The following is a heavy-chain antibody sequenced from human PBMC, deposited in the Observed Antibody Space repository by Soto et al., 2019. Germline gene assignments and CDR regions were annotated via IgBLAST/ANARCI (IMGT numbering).Heavy chain of an antibody. Sequence: ASVKVSCKASGYTFTGYYMHWVRQAPGQGLEWMGWINPNSGGTNYAQKFQGWVTMTRDTSISTAHMELSRLRSDDTAVYYCARGVSGIAAYYYYYGMDVWGQGTTVTVSS. J-gene: IGHJ6*02. CDR1: GYTFTGYY. D-gene: IGHD6-13*01. V-gene: IGHV1-2*04. CDR2: INPNSGGT. CDR3: ARGVSGIAAYYYYYGMDV.